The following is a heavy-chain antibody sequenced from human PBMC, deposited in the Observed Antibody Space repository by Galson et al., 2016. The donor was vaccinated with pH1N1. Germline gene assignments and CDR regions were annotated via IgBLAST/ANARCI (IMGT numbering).Heavy chain of an antibody. V-gene: IGHV3-7*03. D-gene: IGHD6-13*01. CDR2: INQDGSKM. J-gene: IGHJ4*02. CDR3: ARAIAAAEGY. Sequence: SLRLSCAASGFTFSIYWMTWVRQAPGKGLEWVANINQDGSKMYYVDSVKGRFTISRDNAKNSLYLQRDSLRAEDTAVYYCARAIAAAEGYWGQGTLVTVSS. CDR1: GFTFSIYW.